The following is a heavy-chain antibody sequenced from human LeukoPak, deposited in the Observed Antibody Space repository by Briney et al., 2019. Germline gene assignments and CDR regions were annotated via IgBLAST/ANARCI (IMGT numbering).Heavy chain of an antibody. D-gene: IGHD3-22*01. CDR2: ISYDGSNK. CDR3: AREASSGLGAFDI. J-gene: IGHJ3*02. CDR1: GFTFSSYG. Sequence: PGGSLRLSCAASGFTFSSYGMHWVRQAPGKGLEWVAVISYDGSNKYYADSVKGRFAISRDKSENTLHLQMNSLRAEDAAVYFCAREASSGLGAFDIWGQGTMVTVSS. V-gene: IGHV3-30*03.